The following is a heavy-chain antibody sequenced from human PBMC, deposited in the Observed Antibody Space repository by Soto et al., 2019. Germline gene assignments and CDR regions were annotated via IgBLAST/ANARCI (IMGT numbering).Heavy chain of an antibody. J-gene: IGHJ4*02. Sequence: GASVKVSCKASGYTLTNYDMHCWRQAPRQWLELMGIVNPRGGSTSLAQKLQRRVTMTWDTSTTTVDMEVSSLRSEDTAVYYCARGVTAVEPPYDYWGQGTLVKVSS. CDR2: VNPRGGST. CDR1: GYTLTNYD. D-gene: IGHD1-1*01. CDR3: ARGVTAVEPPYDY. V-gene: IGHV1-46*04.